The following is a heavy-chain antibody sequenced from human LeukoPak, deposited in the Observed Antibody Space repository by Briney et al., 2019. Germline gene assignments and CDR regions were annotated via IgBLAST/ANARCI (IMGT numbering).Heavy chain of an antibody. CDR3: ARAYCSSTSCYWKWFDP. V-gene: IGHV4-34*01. D-gene: IGHD2-2*01. J-gene: IGHJ5*02. Sequence: SETLSLTCAVYGGSFSGYYWSWIRQPPGKGLEWIGEINHSGSTNYNPSLKSRVTISVDTSKNQFSLKLSSVTAADTAVYYCARAYCSSTSCYWKWFDPWGQGTLVTVSS. CDR1: GGSFSGYY. CDR2: INHSGST.